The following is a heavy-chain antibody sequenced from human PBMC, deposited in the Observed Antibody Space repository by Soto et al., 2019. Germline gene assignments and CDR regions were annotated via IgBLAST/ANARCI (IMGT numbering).Heavy chain of an antibody. CDR1: GYTLTELS. Sequence: ASVKVSCKVSGYTLTELSMHWVRQAPGKGLEWMGGFDPEDGETIYAQKFQGRVTMTEDTSTDTAYMELSSLRSEDTAVYYCATGSSTIVFGVAHYYYGMDVWGQGTTVTVSS. CDR3: ATGSSTIVFGVAHYYYGMDV. CDR2: FDPEDGET. D-gene: IGHD3-3*01. J-gene: IGHJ6*02. V-gene: IGHV1-24*01.